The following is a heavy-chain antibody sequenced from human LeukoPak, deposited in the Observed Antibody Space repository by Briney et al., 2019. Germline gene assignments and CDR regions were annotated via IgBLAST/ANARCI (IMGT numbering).Heavy chain of an antibody. CDR3: AKYGPPDGGSSHFYY. V-gene: IGHV3-23*01. CDR2: IRDSGSST. CDR1: GFTFSSYA. Sequence: PGGSLRLSCAASGFTFSSYAMSWVRQAPGKGLEWVSAIRDSGSSTHYADSVKGRFTTSRDNSKNTLFLQMYSLRAEDTAIYYCAKYGPPDGGSSHFYYWGQGDPGTLSS. J-gene: IGHJ4*02. D-gene: IGHD1-26*01.